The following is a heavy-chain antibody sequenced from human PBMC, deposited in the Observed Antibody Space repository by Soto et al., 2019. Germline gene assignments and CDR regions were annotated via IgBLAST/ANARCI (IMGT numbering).Heavy chain of an antibody. Sequence: SVKVSCKASGFTFTSSAVQWVRQARGQRLEWIGWIVVGSGNTNYAQKFQERVTITRDMSTSTAYMELSSLRSEDTAVYYCAARDYYDSSWPAFDIWGQGTMVTVSS. V-gene: IGHV1-58*01. J-gene: IGHJ3*02. CDR1: GFTFTSSA. D-gene: IGHD3-22*01. CDR3: AARDYYDSSWPAFDI. CDR2: IVVGSGNT.